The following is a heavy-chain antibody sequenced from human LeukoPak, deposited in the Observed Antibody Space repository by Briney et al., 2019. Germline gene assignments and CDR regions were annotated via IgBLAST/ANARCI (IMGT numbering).Heavy chain of an antibody. Sequence: SETLSLTCTVSGGSISSGDYYWSWIRQPPGKDLEWIGYIYYSRSTNYNPSLKSRVTISVDTSKNQFSLKLSSVTAADTAVYYCARGGGPRITIFGSSGYHYGMDVWGKGTTVTVSS. V-gene: IGHV4-30-4*01. CDR2: IYYSRST. CDR3: ARGGGPRITIFGSSGYHYGMDV. J-gene: IGHJ6*04. CDR1: GGSISSGDYY. D-gene: IGHD3-9*01.